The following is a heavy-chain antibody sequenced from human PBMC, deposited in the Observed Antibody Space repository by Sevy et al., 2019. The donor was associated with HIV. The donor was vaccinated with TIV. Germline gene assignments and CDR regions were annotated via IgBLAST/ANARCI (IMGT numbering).Heavy chain of an antibody. V-gene: IGHV3-21*01. CDR1: GFTFTSYT. J-gene: IGHJ4*02. CDR3: ARDEGGYDPLVY. CDR2: ISYSAEYI. Sequence: GGSLRLSCATSGFTFTSYTMNWVRQAPGKGLEWVSSISYSAEYIYYADSVKGRFTISRDNAKNSLFLQMNSLRVEDTAVYYCARDEGGYDPLVYWGQGTLVTVSS. D-gene: IGHD3-16*01.